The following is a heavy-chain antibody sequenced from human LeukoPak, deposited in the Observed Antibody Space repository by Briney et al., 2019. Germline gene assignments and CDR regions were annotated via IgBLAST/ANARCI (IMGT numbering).Heavy chain of an antibody. CDR1: GYTFTGYY. D-gene: IGHD6-19*01. Sequence: GASVKASCKASGYTFTGYYMHWVRQAPGQGLEWMGWISAYNGNTNYAQKLQGRVTMTTDTSTSTAYMELRSLRSDDTAVYYCARDSGYSSGWLQANWFDPWGQGTLVTVSS. J-gene: IGHJ5*02. CDR2: ISAYNGNT. CDR3: ARDSGYSSGWLQANWFDP. V-gene: IGHV1-18*04.